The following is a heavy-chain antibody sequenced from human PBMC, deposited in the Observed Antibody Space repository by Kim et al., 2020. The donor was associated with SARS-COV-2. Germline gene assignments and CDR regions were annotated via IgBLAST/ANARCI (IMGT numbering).Heavy chain of an antibody. CDR3: AKDSSAWGDAFDI. V-gene: IGHV3-53*01. Sequence: YYPDSVKGRFPISRDTSKNTVYLQMHSLRVEDTAVYYCAKDSSAWGDAFDIWGQGTMVTVSS. D-gene: IGHD6-19*01. J-gene: IGHJ3*02.